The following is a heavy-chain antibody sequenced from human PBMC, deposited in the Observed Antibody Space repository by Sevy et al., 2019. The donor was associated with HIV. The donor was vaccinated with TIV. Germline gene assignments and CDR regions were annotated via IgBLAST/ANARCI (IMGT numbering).Heavy chain of an antibody. CDR2: IIPIFGTA. CDR3: ARDGRWGSCYDY. CDR1: GGTFSSYA. V-gene: IGHV1-69*13. Sequence: ASVKVSCKASGGTFSSYAISWVRQAPGQGLEWMGGIIPIFGTANYAQKFQGRVTITADESTSTAYMELSSLRSEDTAVYYCARDGRWGSCYDYWGQGTLVTVSS. J-gene: IGHJ4*02. D-gene: IGHD3-16*01.